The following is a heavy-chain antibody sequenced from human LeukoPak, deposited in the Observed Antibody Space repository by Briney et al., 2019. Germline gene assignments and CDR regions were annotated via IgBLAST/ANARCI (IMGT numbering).Heavy chain of an antibody. CDR3: ARDLLGYCSSTSCWGGFDY. V-gene: IGHV3-30*04. J-gene: IGHJ4*02. CDR2: ISYDGSNK. CDR1: GFTLSSYA. Sequence: PGGSLRLSCAASGFTLSSYAMHWVRQAPGKGLEWVAVISYDGSNKYYADSVKGRFTISRDNSKNTLYLQMNSLRAEDTAVYYCARDLLGYCSSTSCWGGFDYWGQGTLVTVSS. D-gene: IGHD2-2*01.